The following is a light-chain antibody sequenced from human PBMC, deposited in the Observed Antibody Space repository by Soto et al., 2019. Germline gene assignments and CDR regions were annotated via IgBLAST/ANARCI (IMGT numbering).Light chain of an antibody. V-gene: IGKV3D-15*01. J-gene: IGKJ2*01. CDR1: QSVGSK. CDR3: QHYYDWPPVYT. Sequence: EIVMTQSPATLSVSPGEGATLSCRASQSVGSKVAWYQQRPGQAPRLLIYDTSTRATGIAASFSGSGSGTEFTLTIGSPASEDFAVYYCQHYYDWPPVYTFGQGTKLDIK. CDR2: DTS.